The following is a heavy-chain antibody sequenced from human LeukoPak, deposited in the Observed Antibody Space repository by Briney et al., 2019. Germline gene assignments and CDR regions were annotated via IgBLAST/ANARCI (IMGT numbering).Heavy chain of an antibody. V-gene: IGHV4-34*01. CDR1: GGSFSGYY. J-gene: IGHJ5*02. D-gene: IGHD2-8*01. CDR3: ARGYTNGVTQEVWLDP. CDR2: INHSGST. Sequence: SETLSLTCAVYGGSFSGYYWSWIRQPPGKGLEWIGEINHSGSTNYNPSLKSRVTISVDTSKNQFSLKLSSVTAADTAVYYCARGYTNGVTQEVWLDPWGQGTLVTVSS.